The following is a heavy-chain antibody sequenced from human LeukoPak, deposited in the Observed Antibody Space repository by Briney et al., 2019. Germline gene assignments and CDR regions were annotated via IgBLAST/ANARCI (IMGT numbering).Heavy chain of an antibody. D-gene: IGHD3-10*01. V-gene: IGHV3-23*01. Sequence: PGVSLRLSCAASGFTFSSYAMSWVRQAPGKGLEWVSAISGSGGSTYYADSVKGRFTISRDNSKNTLYLQMNSLRAEDTAVYYCATLRIGLWFGELLSYFQHWGQGTLVTVSS. CDR3: ATLRIGLWFGELLSYFQH. CDR2: ISGSGGST. J-gene: IGHJ1*01. CDR1: GFTFSSYA.